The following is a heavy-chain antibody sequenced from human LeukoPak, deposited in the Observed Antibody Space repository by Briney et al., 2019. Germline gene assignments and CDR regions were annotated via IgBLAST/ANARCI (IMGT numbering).Heavy chain of an antibody. CDR1: GFTFSNYA. V-gene: IGHV3-23*01. Sequence: GGSLRLSCAASGFTFSNYAMAWVRQIPGKGLEWVSVFSGSGGSTYYADSVRGRFTVSRDNSKNTLYLQMNNLRVDDTAIYYCASRPAPSLGPLDYWGQGTLVTVSS. CDR3: ASRPAPSLGPLDY. J-gene: IGHJ4*02. CDR2: FSGSGGST. D-gene: IGHD2-2*01.